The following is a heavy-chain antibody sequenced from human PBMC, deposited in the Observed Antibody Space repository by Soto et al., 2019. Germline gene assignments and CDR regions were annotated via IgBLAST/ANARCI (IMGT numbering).Heavy chain of an antibody. Sequence: EVQLVESGGGLVQPGGSLRLSCAASGFTISSYWMHWVRQAPGKGLVWVSRITDGSSTSYADSVKGRFTTSRDNAKNTLYLQMNSLRAEDTAVYYCTRRLLVVGTSSFDYWGQGTLVTVSS. CDR1: GFTISSYW. CDR3: TRRLLVVGTSSFDY. CDR2: ITDGSST. V-gene: IGHV3-74*01. D-gene: IGHD2-15*01. J-gene: IGHJ4*02.